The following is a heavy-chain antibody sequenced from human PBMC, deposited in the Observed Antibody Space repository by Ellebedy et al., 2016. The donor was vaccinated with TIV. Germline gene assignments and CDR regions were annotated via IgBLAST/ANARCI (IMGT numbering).Heavy chain of an antibody. CDR3: ATAFCSSSSCNMNQYYYAMDV. CDR2: IYSSGIT. CDR1: GVSISSSNYY. V-gene: IGHV4-39*07. D-gene: IGHD2-2*01. Sequence: SETLSLXXTVSGVSISSSNYYWGWIRQPPGKGLEWIGTIYSSGITYNSPSLKSGGTISVDTSKNQFSVKLSSVTAADTAVYYCATAFCSSSSCNMNQYYYAMDVWGQGTTVTVSS. J-gene: IGHJ6*02.